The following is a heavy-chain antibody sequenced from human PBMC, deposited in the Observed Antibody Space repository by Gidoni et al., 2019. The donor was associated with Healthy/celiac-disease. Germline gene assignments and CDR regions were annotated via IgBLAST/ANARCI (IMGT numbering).Heavy chain of an antibody. CDR1: GRAVCSSKYY. V-gene: IGHV4-39*07. D-gene: IGHD1-7*01. Sequence: QLQRQEAGQGLVKPAETLALTGTVSGRAVCSSKYYWGWISQPPGKGLEWIGSISYRGSTCYTPSLKSRVTISVDPSTHQFSLKLSSVTAADTAVYSCARRKLELPFDYWGQGTLVTVSS. CDR3: ARRKLELPFDY. J-gene: IGHJ4*02. CDR2: ISYRGST.